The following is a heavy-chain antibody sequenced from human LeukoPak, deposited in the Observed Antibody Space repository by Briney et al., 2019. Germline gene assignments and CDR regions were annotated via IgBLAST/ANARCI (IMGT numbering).Heavy chain of an antibody. V-gene: IGHV4-39*02. CDR3: ARSSGTGTFSY. CDR2: VYYGRSP. CDR1: GDSISRSTYY. Sequence: PSETLSLTCTVSGDSISRSTYYWAWIRQLPGKGLEWIGSVYYGRSPYFNPSLESRATISVDTSKNHFSLKMSSVTAADTAVYYCARSSGTGTFSYWGQGTLVTVSS. D-gene: IGHD6-25*01. J-gene: IGHJ4*02.